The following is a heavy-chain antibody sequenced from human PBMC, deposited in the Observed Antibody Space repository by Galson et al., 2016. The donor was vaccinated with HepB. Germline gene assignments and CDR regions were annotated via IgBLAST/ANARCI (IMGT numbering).Heavy chain of an antibody. V-gene: IGHV3-74*01. J-gene: IGHJ6*02. CDR2: INTDGSRT. CDR3: ARAGFKGLSNGMDV. D-gene: IGHD3-16*01. Sequence: SLRLSCAASGFTFSSYWMHWVRQAPGRGLVWVSRINTDGSRTNYADSVKGRVTISRDNAKNTLYLQMNSLRAEDTAVYYGARAGFKGLSNGMDVWGQGTTVTVSS. CDR1: GFTFSSYW.